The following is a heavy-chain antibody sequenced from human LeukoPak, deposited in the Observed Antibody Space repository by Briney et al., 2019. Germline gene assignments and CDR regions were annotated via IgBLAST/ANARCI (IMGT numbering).Heavy chain of an antibody. CDR2: IFYNGNT. J-gene: IGHJ4*02. CDR1: GSSISSSTYY. CDR3: AREELSGDLDY. D-gene: IGHD1-7*01. V-gene: IGHV4-39*07. Sequence: SETLSLTCTVSGSSISSSTYYWGWIRQPPGKGLEWIGSIFYNGNTYYSPSLKSRVTISVDTSKNQFSLKLSSVTAADTAVYYCAREELSGDLDYWGQGTLVTVSS.